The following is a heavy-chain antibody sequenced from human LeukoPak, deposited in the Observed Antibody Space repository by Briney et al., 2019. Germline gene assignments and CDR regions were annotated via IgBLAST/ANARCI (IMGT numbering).Heavy chain of an antibody. Sequence: PGRSLRLSCAASGFTFSSYAMHWVRQAPGKGLEWVAVISYDGSNKYYADSVKGRFTISRDNSKNTLYLQMNSLRAEDTAVYYCAKDAETWEFLGWGQGTLVTVSS. CDR3: AKDAETWEFLG. CDR2: ISYDGSNK. V-gene: IGHV3-30-3*01. CDR1: GFTFSSYA. J-gene: IGHJ4*02. D-gene: IGHD1-26*01.